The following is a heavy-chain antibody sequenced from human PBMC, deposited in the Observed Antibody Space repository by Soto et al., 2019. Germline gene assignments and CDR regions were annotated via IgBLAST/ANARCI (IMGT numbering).Heavy chain of an antibody. CDR1: GFTFSGSA. CDR3: SRDDADWLFN. V-gene: IGHV3-73*01. D-gene: IGHD3-9*01. J-gene: IGHJ4*02. Sequence: GGSLRLSCAASGFTFSGSAMQWVRQASGEGLEWLGRIGSRGDSYATAYAASVEDRFTISRDDSKNTAFLQMNNLKTEDTAVYYCSRDDADWLFNWGQGALVTVSS. CDR2: IGSRGDSYAT.